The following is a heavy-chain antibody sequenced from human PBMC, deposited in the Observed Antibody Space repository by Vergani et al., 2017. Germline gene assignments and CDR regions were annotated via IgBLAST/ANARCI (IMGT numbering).Heavy chain of an antibody. CDR3: AKAGPYYGSGSYYRFDY. V-gene: IGHV3-30-3*01. CDR1: GFTFSSYA. D-gene: IGHD3-10*01. J-gene: IGHJ4*02. Sequence: QVQLVESGGGVVQPGRSLRLSCAASGFTFSSYAMHWVRQAPGKGLEWVAVISYDGSNKYYADSVKGRFTISRDNSKNTLYLQMNSLRAEDTAVYYCAKAGPYYGSGSYYRFDYWGQGTLVTVSS. CDR2: ISYDGSNK.